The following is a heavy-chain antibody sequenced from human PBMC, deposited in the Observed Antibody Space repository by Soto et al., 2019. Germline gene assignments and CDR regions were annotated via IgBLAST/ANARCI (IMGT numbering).Heavy chain of an antibody. CDR2: INPNSGGT. CDR1: GYTFTGYY. D-gene: IGHD3-3*01. J-gene: IGHJ6*02. CDR3: ARERYDFWSGYYRNYYYYGMDV. V-gene: IGHV1-2*04. Sequence: ASVKVSCKASGYTFTGYYMHWVRQAPGQGLEWMGWINPNSGGTNYAQKFQGWVTMTRDTSISTAYMELSRLRSDDTAVYYCARERYDFWSGYYRNYYYYGMDVWGQGTTVTVSS.